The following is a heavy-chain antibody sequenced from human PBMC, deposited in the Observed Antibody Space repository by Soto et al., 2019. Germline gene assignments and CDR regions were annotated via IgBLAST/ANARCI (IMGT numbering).Heavy chain of an antibody. D-gene: IGHD3-3*01. J-gene: IGHJ3*02. CDR3: ARETHPEIPFWSGYYLTDAFDI. V-gene: IGHV3-33*01. Sequence: QVQLVESEGGVVQPGRSLRLSCAASGFTFSSYGMHWVRQAPGKGLEWVAVIWYDGSNKYYADSVKGRFTISRDNSKNTLYLQMNSLRAEDTAVYYCARETHPEIPFWSGYYLTDAFDIWGQGTMVTVSS. CDR1: GFTFSSYG. CDR2: IWYDGSNK.